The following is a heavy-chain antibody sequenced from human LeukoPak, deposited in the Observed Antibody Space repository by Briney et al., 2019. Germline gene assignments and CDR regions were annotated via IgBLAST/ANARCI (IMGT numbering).Heavy chain of an antibody. CDR3: ARHGGYSGLYYFDY. Sequence: SETLSLTWTVSGGSISSYSWSWIRQPPGKGLEWIGYIYYSGSTNYNPSLQSRVTISVATSKNQFSLKLSSVPASDTAGYYCARHGGYSGLYYFDYWGQGTLVTVSS. V-gene: IGHV4-59*08. CDR1: GGSISSYS. CDR2: IYYSGST. D-gene: IGHD6-13*01. J-gene: IGHJ4*02.